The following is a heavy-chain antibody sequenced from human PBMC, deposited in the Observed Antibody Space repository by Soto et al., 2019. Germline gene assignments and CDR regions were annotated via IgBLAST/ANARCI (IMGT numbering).Heavy chain of an antibody. J-gene: IGHJ2*01. CDR3: ATRGGDYGDYWDPYWYFDL. CDR2: INPIFGTA. D-gene: IGHD4-17*01. Sequence: QVQLVQSGAEVKKPGSSVKVSCKASGGTFSSYAISWVRQAPGQGLEWMGGINPIFGTANYAQKVQGRVTVTADESTSTAYMELRSLISEDTAVYYCATRGGDYGDYWDPYWYFDLWGRGTLVTVSS. CDR1: GGTFSSYA. V-gene: IGHV1-69*12.